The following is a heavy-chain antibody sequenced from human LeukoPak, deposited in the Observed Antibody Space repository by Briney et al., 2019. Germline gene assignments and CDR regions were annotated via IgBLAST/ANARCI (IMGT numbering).Heavy chain of an antibody. CDR1: GYTFTGYY. CDR2: INPNSGGT. D-gene: IGHD6-19*01. J-gene: IGHJ4*02. V-gene: IGHV1-2*02. Sequence: ASVKVSCKASGYTFTGYYMHWVRQAPGQGLEGMGWINPNSGGTNYAQKFQGRVTMTRNTSISTAYMELSRLKSDDPAVYYCAREGYIGGWYNYWGQGTLVTVSS. CDR3: AREGYIGGWYNY.